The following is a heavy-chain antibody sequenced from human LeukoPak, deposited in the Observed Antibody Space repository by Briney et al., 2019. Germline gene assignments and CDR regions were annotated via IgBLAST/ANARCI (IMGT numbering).Heavy chain of an antibody. V-gene: IGHV4-59*01. CDR3: AREYRGSGSYYTPYYYYYGMDV. CDR2: IYYSGST. Sequence: SETLSLTCTVSGGSISSYYWSCIRQPPGKGLEWIGYIYYSGSTNYNPSLKSRVTISVDTSKNQFSLKLSSVTAADTAVYYCAREYRGSGSYYTPYYYYYGMDVWGQGTTVTVSS. J-gene: IGHJ6*02. D-gene: IGHD3-10*01. CDR1: GGSISSYY.